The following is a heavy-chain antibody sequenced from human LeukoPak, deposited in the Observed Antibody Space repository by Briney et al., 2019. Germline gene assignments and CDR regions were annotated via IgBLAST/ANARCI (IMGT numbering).Heavy chain of an antibody. CDR2: INPNSGGT. V-gene: IGHV1-2*02. Sequence: GASVKVSCKASGYTFTGYYMHWVRQAPGQGLEWMGWINPNSGGTNYAQKFQGRVTMTRDTSISTAYMELSRLRSDDTAVYYCARDRHDYGGSYFDYWGQGTLVTVSS. D-gene: IGHD4-23*01. CDR1: GYTFTGYY. CDR3: ARDRHDYGGSYFDY. J-gene: IGHJ4*02.